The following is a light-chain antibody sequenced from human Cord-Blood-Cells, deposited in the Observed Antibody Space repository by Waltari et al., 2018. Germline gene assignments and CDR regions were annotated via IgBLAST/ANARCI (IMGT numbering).Light chain of an antibody. Sequence: SYVLTQPPSVSVVPGKTARITCRGTNIGSKSVSWYQQKPGQAPVLVIYYDSDRPSGIPERFSGSNSGNTATLTISRVEAGDEADYYCQVWDSSSDHSVFGTGTKVTVL. CDR3: QVWDSSSDHSV. CDR2: YDS. J-gene: IGLJ1*01. CDR1: NIGSKS. V-gene: IGLV3-21*04.